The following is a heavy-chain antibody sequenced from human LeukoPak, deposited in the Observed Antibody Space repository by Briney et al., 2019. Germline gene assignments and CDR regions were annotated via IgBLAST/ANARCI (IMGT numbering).Heavy chain of an antibody. CDR3: ARDPLGYCSSTSCYQRGFDP. CDR1: GGSISSGGYS. J-gene: IGHJ5*02. CDR2: INHSGST. Sequence: SQTLSLTCAVSGGSISSGGYSWSWIRQPPGKGLEWIGEINHSGSTNYNPSLKSRVTISVDTSKNQFSLKLSSVTAADTAVYYCARDPLGYCSSTSCYQRGFDPWGQGTLVTVSS. D-gene: IGHD2-2*01. V-gene: IGHV4-30-2*01.